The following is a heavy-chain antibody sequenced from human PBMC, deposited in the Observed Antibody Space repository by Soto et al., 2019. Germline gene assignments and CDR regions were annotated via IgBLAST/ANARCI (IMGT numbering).Heavy chain of an antibody. Sequence: QVQLQESGPGLVKPSETLSLMCTVSGDSISSYYWSWIRQPPGKGLEWIGYIYYSGSTNYNPSLKSRATISVDTSKKQFSLKLSSVTAADTAVYYCARQVASGYENYWYFDVWGRGTLVTVSS. D-gene: IGHD5-12*01. CDR3: ARQVASGYENYWYFDV. CDR1: GDSISSYY. V-gene: IGHV4-59*08. CDR2: IYYSGST. J-gene: IGHJ2*01.